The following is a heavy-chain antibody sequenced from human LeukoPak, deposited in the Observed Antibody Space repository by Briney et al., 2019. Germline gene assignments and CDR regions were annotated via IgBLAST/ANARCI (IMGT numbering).Heavy chain of an antibody. D-gene: IGHD6-13*01. CDR2: IYYSGST. Sequence: SETLSLTCTVSGGSISSSSYYWGWIRQPPGKGLEWIGSIYYSGSTYYNPSLKSRVTISVDTSKNQFSLKLSSVTAADTAVYYCARDIAAAGNWGQGTLVTVSS. CDR3: ARDIAAAGN. J-gene: IGHJ4*02. V-gene: IGHV4-39*07. CDR1: GGSISSSSYY.